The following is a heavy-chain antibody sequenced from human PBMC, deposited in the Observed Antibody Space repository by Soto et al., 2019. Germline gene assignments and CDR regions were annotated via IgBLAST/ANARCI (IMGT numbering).Heavy chain of an antibody. CDR3: PKVDKYYYDSRGNPAYFDD. D-gene: IGHD3-22*01. CDR2: LNGSGGST. Sequence: GVSLRLSCAASGFTFINYAMTWVRQAPGKGLEWVSGLNGSGGSTSSADSVKGRFAISRDNSKNTLYLQMNNLRDGDTAVYYCPKVDKYYYDSRGNPAYFDDCGQGTLVTVSS. J-gene: IGHJ4*02. CDR1: GFTFINYA. V-gene: IGHV3-23*01.